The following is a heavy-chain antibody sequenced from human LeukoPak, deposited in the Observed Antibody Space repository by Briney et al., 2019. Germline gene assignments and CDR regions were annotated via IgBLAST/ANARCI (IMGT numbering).Heavy chain of an antibody. J-gene: IGHJ4*02. CDR2: ISSSSGTI. CDR3: ARGGSSCFDS. V-gene: IGHV3-48*02. D-gene: IGHD6-13*01. Sequence: PGGSLRLSCAASGFTFSSYHMNWVRQAPGKGREWVSYISSSSGTIYHADSVKGRFTTSRDNAKNSLYLQMNNLRDEDTAVYYCARGGSSCFDSWDQGTLVTVSS. CDR1: GFTFSSYH.